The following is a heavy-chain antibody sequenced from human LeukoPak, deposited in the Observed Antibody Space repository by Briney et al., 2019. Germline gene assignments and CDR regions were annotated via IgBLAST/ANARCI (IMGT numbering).Heavy chain of an antibody. J-gene: IGHJ4*02. CDR2: TYSRSKWFN. CDR3: ARGTGSLDY. Sequence: SQTLSLTCAISGDSVSSKSASWNWIRQSPSRGLEWLGRTYSRSKWFNDYAVSAKSRITINPDTSKNQFSLHLTSVTPDDTAVYYCARGTGSLDYWGQGTLVTVSS. CDR1: GDSVSSKSAS. D-gene: IGHD1-26*01. V-gene: IGHV6-1*01.